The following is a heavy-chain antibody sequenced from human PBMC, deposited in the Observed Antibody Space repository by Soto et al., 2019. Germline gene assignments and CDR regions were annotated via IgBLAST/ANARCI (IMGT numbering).Heavy chain of an antibody. CDR1: GGSISGYY. Sequence: SETLSLTCTVSGGSISGYYWSWIRQPPGKGLEWVGYIYNSGSTNYNPSLKSRVTISVDTSKNQFSLKLSSVTAADTAVYYCATMSIAALLDFWGQGTLVTVSS. J-gene: IGHJ4*02. CDR2: IYNSGST. D-gene: IGHD6-6*01. V-gene: IGHV4-59*01. CDR3: ATMSIAALLDF.